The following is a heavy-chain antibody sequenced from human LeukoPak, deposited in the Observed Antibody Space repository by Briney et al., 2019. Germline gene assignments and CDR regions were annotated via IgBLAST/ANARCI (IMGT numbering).Heavy chain of an antibody. CDR1: GFTFSSYA. CDR2: ISYDGSNK. J-gene: IGHJ4*02. D-gene: IGHD2-2*01. Sequence: QPGGSLRLSCAASGFTFSSYAMHWVRQAPGKGLEWVAVISYDGSNKYYADSVKGRFTISRDNSKNTLYLQMNSLRAEDTAVYYCASPGYYCSSTSCLDYWGQGTRVTVSS. CDR3: ASPGYYCSSTSCLDY. V-gene: IGHV3-30-3*01.